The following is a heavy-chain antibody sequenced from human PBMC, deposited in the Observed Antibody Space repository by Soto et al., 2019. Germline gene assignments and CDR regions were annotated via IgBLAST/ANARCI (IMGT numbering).Heavy chain of an antibody. J-gene: IGHJ5*02. D-gene: IGHD2-15*01. CDR1: GGAFSSYA. CDR2: IIPIFGTA. CDR3: AREGEGCSGGSCSGYWFDP. V-gene: IGHV1-69*13. Sequence: SVKVSCKASGGAFSSYAISWVRQAPGQGLEWMGGIIPIFGTANYAQKFQGRVTITADESTSTAYMELSSLRSEDTAVYYCAREGEGCSGGSCSGYWFDPWGQGTLVTVSS.